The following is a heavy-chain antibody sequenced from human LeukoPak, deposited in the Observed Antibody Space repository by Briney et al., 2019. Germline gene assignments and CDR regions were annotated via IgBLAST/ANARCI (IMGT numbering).Heavy chain of an antibody. J-gene: IGHJ5*02. CDR3: ARDGTQQWLVLHNWFDP. Sequence: ASVKVSCKASGYTFTSYAMNWVRQAPGQGLEWMGWINTNTGNPTYAQGFTGRFVFSLDTSVSTAYLQISSLKAEDTAVYYCARDGTQQWLVLHNWFDPWGQGTLVTVSS. CDR2: INTNTGNP. D-gene: IGHD6-19*01. CDR1: GYTFTSYA. V-gene: IGHV7-4-1*02.